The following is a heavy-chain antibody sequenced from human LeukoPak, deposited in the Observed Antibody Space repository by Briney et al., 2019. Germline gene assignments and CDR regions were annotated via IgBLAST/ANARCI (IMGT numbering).Heavy chain of an antibody. J-gene: IGHJ1*01. Sequence: ETLSLTCTVSGGSISSSSYYWGWIRQAPGKGLEWVSAISGSGGSTYYADSVKGRFTISRDNSKNTLYLQMNSLRAEDTAVYYCAKGDQQLVRSGYFQHWGQGTLVTVSS. CDR1: GGSISSSSYY. CDR2: ISGSGGST. V-gene: IGHV3-23*01. CDR3: AKGDQQLVRSGYFQH. D-gene: IGHD6-13*01.